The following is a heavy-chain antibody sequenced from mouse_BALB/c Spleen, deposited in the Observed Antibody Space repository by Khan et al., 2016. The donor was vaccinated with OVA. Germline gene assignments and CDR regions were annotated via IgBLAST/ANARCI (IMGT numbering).Heavy chain of an antibody. CDR1: GYSFTNYG. D-gene: IGHD1-1*02. V-gene: IGHV9-3-1*01. CDR3: ASGGYLYFDV. J-gene: IGHJ1*01. Sequence: QIQLVQSGPEVKKPGETVKISCKASGYSFTNYGMNWVRQAPGKGLKWMGWINTYTGEPTSADDFKGRFAFSLETSASTAYLQINNLKNEDTATYFCASGGYLYFDVWGAGTTVTVSS. CDR2: INTYTGEP.